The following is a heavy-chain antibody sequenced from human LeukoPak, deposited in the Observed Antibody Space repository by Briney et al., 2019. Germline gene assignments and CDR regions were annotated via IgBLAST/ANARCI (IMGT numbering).Heavy chain of an antibody. CDR2: IIDGGIST. CDR1: GFTFNNYA. CDR3: AKGSRGSYDY. D-gene: IGHD1-26*01. J-gene: IGHJ4*02. Sequence: PGGSLRLSCAASGFTFNNYAMTWVRQAPEKGLEWVSSIIDGGISTYYGDSVKGRFTISRDNSKNTLYLQMNSLRAEDTAVYYCAKGSRGSYDYWGQGTLVTVSS. V-gene: IGHV3-23*01.